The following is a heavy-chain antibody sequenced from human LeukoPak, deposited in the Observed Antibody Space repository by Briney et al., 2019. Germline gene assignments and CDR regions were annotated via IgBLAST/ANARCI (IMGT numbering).Heavy chain of an antibody. CDR2: ISSAGTT. Sequence: GGSLRLSCAASGFTVSSSYMSWVRQAPGKGLEWVSIISSAGTTYYADSVKGRFTISRDNSKNTVYLQVNSLRDEDTAVYYCARDKVYYGSGTYGYWGQGTLVTVSS. D-gene: IGHD3-10*01. V-gene: IGHV3-66*01. J-gene: IGHJ4*02. CDR1: GFTVSSSY. CDR3: ARDKVYYGSGTYGY.